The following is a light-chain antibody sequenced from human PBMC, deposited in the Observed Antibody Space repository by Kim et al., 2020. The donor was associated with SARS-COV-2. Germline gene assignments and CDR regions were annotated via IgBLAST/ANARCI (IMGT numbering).Light chain of an antibody. CDR3: AAWDDSLSGSYV. CDR2: RNN. V-gene: IGLV1-47*01. CDR1: SPNIGINY. Sequence: QRCPLSCSGSSPNIGINYVYWYQQLPGPAPKLLIYRNNQRPSGVPDRFSGSKSGTSASLAISGLRSEDEADYYCAAWDDSLSGSYVFGTGTKVTVL. J-gene: IGLJ1*01.